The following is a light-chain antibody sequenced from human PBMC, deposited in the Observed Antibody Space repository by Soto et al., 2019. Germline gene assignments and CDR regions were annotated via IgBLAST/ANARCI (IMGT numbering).Light chain of an antibody. CDR1: SSDVGAYDY. Sequence: QSALTQPASVSGSPGQSITVSCTGTSSDVGAYDYVSWYQQHPGKAPKLMIYEVSYRPSGVSNRFSGSKSGNTASLTISGLQVEDEVDYYCGSFASSSTPFFFGAGTKVTVL. J-gene: IGLJ1*01. CDR2: EVS. CDR3: GSFASSSTPFF. V-gene: IGLV2-14*01.